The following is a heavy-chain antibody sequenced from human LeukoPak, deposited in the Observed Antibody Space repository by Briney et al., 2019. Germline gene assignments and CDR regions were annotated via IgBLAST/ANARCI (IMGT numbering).Heavy chain of an antibody. Sequence: GGSLRLSCAASGFTFSRYWMSWVRQAPGKGLEWVANIKQDGSDKDYVDSVKGRFTISRDNAMNSLYLQMNSLRAEDTALYYCAKAVGGSYLVGFDYWGQGTLVTVSS. D-gene: IGHD1-26*01. CDR2: IKQDGSDK. J-gene: IGHJ4*02. CDR3: AKAVGGSYLVGFDY. CDR1: GFTFSRYW. V-gene: IGHV3-7*03.